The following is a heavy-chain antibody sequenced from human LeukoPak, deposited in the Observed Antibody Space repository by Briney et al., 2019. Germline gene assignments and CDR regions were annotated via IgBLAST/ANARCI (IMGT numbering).Heavy chain of an antibody. J-gene: IGHJ6*02. V-gene: IGHV3-23*01. Sequence: PGGSLRLSCAASGFTFSSYAMSWVRQAPGKGLEWVSSISSSSGSTYYADSVKGRFTISRDNSKNTLYLQMNSLRAEDTAVYYCAKRGELRGYYYYGMDVWGQGTTVTVS. CDR1: GFTFSSYA. CDR2: ISSSSGST. D-gene: IGHD1-7*01. CDR3: AKRGELRGYYYYGMDV.